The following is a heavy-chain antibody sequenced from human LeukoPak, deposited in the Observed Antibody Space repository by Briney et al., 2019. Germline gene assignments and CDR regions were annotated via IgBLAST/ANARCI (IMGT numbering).Heavy chain of an antibody. CDR3: ARGGEYSSSFFAYYYYYYMDV. V-gene: IGHV3-74*01. Sequence: GGSLRLSCAASGFTFSSYEMNWVRQAPGKGLVWVSRINSDGSSTSYADSVKGRFTISRDNAKNTLYLQMNSLRAEDTAVYYCARGGEYSSSFFAYYYYYYMDVWGKGTTVTVSS. CDR1: GFTFSSYE. J-gene: IGHJ6*03. CDR2: INSDGSST. D-gene: IGHD6-6*01.